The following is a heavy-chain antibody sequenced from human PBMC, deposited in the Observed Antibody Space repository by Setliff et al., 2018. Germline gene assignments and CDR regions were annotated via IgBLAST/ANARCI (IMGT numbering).Heavy chain of an antibody. J-gene: IGHJ4*01. CDR3: AKASLAYSFGYYFDS. Sequence: GGSLRLSCTASESTFSSFGMHWVRQAPGKGLEWVGFIRYDGSYEYYADSVQGRFTISRDNSKNTLFLHMNSLRPEDTALYYCAKASLAYSFGYYFDSWGQGALVTVSS. CDR1: ESTFSSFG. CDR2: IRYDGSYE. V-gene: IGHV3-30*02. D-gene: IGHD5-18*01.